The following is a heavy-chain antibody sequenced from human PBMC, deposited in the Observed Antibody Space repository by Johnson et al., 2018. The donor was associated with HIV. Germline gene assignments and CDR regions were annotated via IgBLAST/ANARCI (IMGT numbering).Heavy chain of an antibody. CDR1: GFTFSNYW. J-gene: IGHJ3*02. CDR3: ARDLGEMATTAGDAFDI. V-gene: IGHV3-7*01. Sequence: VQLVESGGGLVQPGGSLRLSCAASGFTFSNYWMSWVRQAPGKGLEWVANIKQDGSEKYYVDPVKVRLTISRDNAQNSLYLQMNSLGAEDTAVYYCARDLGEMATTAGDAFDIWGQGTMVTVSS. D-gene: IGHD5-24*01. CDR2: IKQDGSEK.